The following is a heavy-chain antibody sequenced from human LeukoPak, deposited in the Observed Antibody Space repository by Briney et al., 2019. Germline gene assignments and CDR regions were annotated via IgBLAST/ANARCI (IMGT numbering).Heavy chain of an antibody. V-gene: IGHV3-66*01. D-gene: IGHD3-22*01. CDR1: GFTVSSNY. CDR2: IYSGGST. Sequence: PGGSLRLSCAASGFTVSSNYMSWVRQAPGKGLEWVSVIYSGGSTYYADSVKGRFTISRDNSKNTLYLQMNSLRAEDTAVYYCAKDPHYYYDSSGSYFDYWGQGTLVTVSS. J-gene: IGHJ4*02. CDR3: AKDPHYYYDSSGSYFDY.